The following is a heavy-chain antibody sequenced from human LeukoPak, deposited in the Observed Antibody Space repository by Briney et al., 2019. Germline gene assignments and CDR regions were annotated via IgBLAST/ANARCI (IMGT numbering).Heavy chain of an antibody. CDR1: GYTFTGYY. Sequence: GASVKVSCKASGYTFTGYYMHWVRQAPGQGLEWMGWINPNSGDTNSAQKFQGRVTMTRDTSISTAYIELNRLTSDDTAVYYCARTITMIADDAFDIWGQGTMVTVSS. CDR2: INPNSGDT. J-gene: IGHJ3*02. V-gene: IGHV1-2*02. D-gene: IGHD3-22*01. CDR3: ARTITMIADDAFDI.